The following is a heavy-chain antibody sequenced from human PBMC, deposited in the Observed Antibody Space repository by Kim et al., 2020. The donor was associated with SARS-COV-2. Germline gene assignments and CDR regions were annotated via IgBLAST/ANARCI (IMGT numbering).Heavy chain of an antibody. D-gene: IGHD6-6*01. V-gene: IGHV3-23*01. J-gene: IGHJ5*02. Sequence: AGSMKGRFTIARDKSKKTLYLQIDSLRVEDKAVYYCAKDHSSSSVWFDPWGQGTLVTVSS. CDR3: AKDHSSSSVWFDP.